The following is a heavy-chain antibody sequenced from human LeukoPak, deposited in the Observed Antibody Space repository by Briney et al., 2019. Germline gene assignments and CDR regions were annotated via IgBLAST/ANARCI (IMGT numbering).Heavy chain of an antibody. J-gene: IGHJ4*02. CDR1: GGSISSYY. CDR2: IYYSGNT. CDR3: ARVLSSSSKVFDC. Sequence: PSETLSLTCNVSGGSISSYYWSWLRQPPAKGLEWVGDIYYSGNTNYNTSLKSRVTMSVDRPKNQFSLKVTSVTTADTAVYYCARVLSSSSKVFDCWGQGTLVTVSS. V-gene: IGHV4-59*01. D-gene: IGHD6-6*01.